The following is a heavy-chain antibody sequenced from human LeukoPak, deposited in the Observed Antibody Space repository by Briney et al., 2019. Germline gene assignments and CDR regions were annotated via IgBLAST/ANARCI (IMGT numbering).Heavy chain of an antibody. J-gene: IGHJ4*02. V-gene: IGHV4-4*02. Sequence: SETLSLTCGVSGGSITSTNYWSWVRQPPGQGLEWIGEISLSGYTGFNPSLRSRVTMSLDESKNHVSLNLASVTAADTAVYYCSRESGPFSPFGHWGQGILVTVTS. CDR2: ISLSGYT. CDR3: SRESGPFSPFGH. CDR1: GGSITSTNY. D-gene: IGHD1-26*01.